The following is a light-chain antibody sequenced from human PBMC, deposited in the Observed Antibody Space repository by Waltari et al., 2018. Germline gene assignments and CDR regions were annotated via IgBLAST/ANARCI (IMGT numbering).Light chain of an antibody. J-gene: IGLJ3*02. CDR2: RNN. Sequence: QSVLPQPPSASGTPGQRVTISCSGSSSNFGSNYVYWYQQVPGTAPKHLIHRNNQRPSGVPDRFSGSKSGTSASLAISGLRSEDEADYYCAAWDDSLSGWVLGGGTKLTVL. CDR1: SSNFGSNY. V-gene: IGLV1-47*01. CDR3: AAWDDSLSGWV.